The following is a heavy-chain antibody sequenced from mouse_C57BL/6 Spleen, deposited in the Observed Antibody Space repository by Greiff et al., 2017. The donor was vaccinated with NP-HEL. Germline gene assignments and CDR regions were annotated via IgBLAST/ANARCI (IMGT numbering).Heavy chain of an antibody. CDR3: ARSPSYSHYAMDY. D-gene: IGHD2-12*01. CDR1: GYSFTDYN. J-gene: IGHJ4*01. V-gene: IGHV1-39*01. CDR2: INPNYGTT. Sequence: VQLQQSGPELVKPGASVKISCKASGYSFTDYNMNWVKQSTGKSLEWIGEINPNYGTTSYTQKFKGKATLTVDQSSSTAYMQLNSLTSEDSAVYYCARSPSYSHYAMDYWGQGTSVTVSS.